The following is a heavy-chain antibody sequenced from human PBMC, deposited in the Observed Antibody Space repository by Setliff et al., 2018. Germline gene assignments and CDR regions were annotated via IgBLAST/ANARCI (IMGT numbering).Heavy chain of an antibody. J-gene: IGHJ4*02. Sequence: ETLSLTCTVSGGSISSYYWSWIRQPPGKGLEWVANIKQDGSEKYYVDSVKGRFTIARDNAQNSLSLQMNNLRSEDTAVYYCFGAGTCSYWGQGTLVTVSS. D-gene: IGHD3-10*01. CDR3: FGAGTCSY. CDR2: IKQDGSEK. V-gene: IGHV3-7*01. CDR1: GGSISSYY.